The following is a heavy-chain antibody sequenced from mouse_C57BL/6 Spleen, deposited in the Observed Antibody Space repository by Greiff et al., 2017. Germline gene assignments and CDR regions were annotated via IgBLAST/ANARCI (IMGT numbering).Heavy chain of an antibody. D-gene: IGHD2-5*01. CDR2: INPNNGGT. Sequence: SGPELVKPGASVKIPCKASGYTFTDCNMDWVKQSHGKSLEWIGDINPNNGGTIYNQKFKGKATLTVDKSSSTAYMELRSLTSEDTAVYYCARRRSNWWFAYWGQGTLVTVSA. CDR3: ARRRSNWWFAY. J-gene: IGHJ3*01. CDR1: GYTFTDCN. V-gene: IGHV1-18*01.